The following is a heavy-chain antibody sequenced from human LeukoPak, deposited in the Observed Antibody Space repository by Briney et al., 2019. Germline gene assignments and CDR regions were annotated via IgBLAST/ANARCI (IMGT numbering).Heavy chain of an antibody. V-gene: IGHV4-34*01. Sequence: SETLSLTCAVYGGSFSGYYWSWIRQPPGKGLEWIGKINHSGSTNYNPSLKSRVTISVDTSKNQFSLKLSSVTAADTAVYYCARGGLFYYDSSGYHDYWGQGTLVTVSS. CDR1: GGSFSGYY. J-gene: IGHJ4*02. D-gene: IGHD3-22*01. CDR2: INHSGST. CDR3: ARGGLFYYDSSGYHDY.